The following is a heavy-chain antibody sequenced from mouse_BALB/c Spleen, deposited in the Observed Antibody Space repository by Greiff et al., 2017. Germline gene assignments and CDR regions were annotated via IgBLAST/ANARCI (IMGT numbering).Heavy chain of an antibody. Sequence: QVQLQQSGAELAKPGASVKMSCKASGYTFTSYWMHWVKQRPGQGLEWIGYINPSTGYTEYNQKFKDKATLTADKSSSTAYMQLSSRTSEDSAVYDCAKANMSTTTDYYAMDDWGQGTSVTVSS. CDR3: AKANMSTTTDYYAMDD. CDR1: GYTFTSYW. CDR2: INPSTGYT. V-gene: IGHV1-7*01. J-gene: IGHJ4*01. D-gene: IGHD2-4*01.